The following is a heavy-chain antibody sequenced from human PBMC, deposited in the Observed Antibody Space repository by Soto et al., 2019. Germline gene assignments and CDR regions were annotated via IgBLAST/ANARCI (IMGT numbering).Heavy chain of an antibody. CDR1: GGSISSGNFY. V-gene: IGHV4-30-4*01. CDR2: IYFSGST. J-gene: IGHJ4*02. Sequence: VQLQESGPGLVRPSETLSLTCTVSGGSISSGNFYWSRISQPPGKGLEWIGYIYFSGSTSYSPSLKSRLTISLNTSNNQFSLKQTSVTAADTAVYYCAHDSHGGNTYFDLWGQGALVTVSS. D-gene: IGHD1-26*01. CDR3: AHDSHGGNTYFDL.